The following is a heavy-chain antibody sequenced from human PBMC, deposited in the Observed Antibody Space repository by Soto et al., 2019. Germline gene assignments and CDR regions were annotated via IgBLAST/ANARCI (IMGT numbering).Heavy chain of an antibody. Sequence: HPGGSLRLSCAASGFTFSSYDMHWVRQATGKGLEWVSAIGTAGDTYYPGSVKGRFTISRENAKNSLYLQMNSLRAEDTAVYYCARAGAYDVYYYYGMDVWGQGTTVTVSS. CDR3: ARAGAYDVYYYYGMDV. CDR2: IGTAGDT. CDR1: GFTFSSYD. J-gene: IGHJ6*02. V-gene: IGHV3-13*01. D-gene: IGHD2-21*01.